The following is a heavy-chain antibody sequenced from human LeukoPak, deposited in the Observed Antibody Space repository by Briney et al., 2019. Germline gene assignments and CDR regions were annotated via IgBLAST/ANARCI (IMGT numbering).Heavy chain of an antibody. J-gene: IGHJ4*02. CDR2: FSSITGTI. CDR1: GFTFSDYG. CDR3: ARGGGVDY. Sequence: PGGSLRLSCAASGFTFSDYGMTWVRQAPGKGLEWVSYFSSITGTIYYADSVKGRFTISRDNAKNSLYLQMNSLRADDTAIYYCARGGGVDYWGQGTLVTVSS. D-gene: IGHD3-3*01. V-gene: IGHV3-48*01.